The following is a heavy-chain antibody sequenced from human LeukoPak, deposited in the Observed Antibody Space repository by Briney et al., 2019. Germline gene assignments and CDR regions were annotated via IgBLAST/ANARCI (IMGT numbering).Heavy chain of an antibody. D-gene: IGHD3-22*01. CDR3: TRDPAFYYDSSGLSPYYFDS. Sequence: PGGSLRLSCAASGFTFSSYWMSWVRQAPGKGLVWVSRINRDGSITTYADSVKGRFTISRDNAKNTLYLQMNSLRAEDTALYYCTRDPAFYYDSSGLSPYYFDSGGQGTLVTVSS. J-gene: IGHJ4*02. CDR1: GFTFSSYW. V-gene: IGHV3-74*01. CDR2: INRDGSIT.